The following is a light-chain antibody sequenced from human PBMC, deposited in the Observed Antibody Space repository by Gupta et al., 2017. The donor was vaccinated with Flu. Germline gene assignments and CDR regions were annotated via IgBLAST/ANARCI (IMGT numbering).Light chain of an antibody. V-gene: IGKV2-28*01. Sequence: DPVMTQSLLPLRVTPGEPDSISCRSRQSLLHNNCDNYLDWYLQKPGQSPQLLIYLGSNRASGVPDRFSGSGSGTDFTLQISRVEAEDVGVYYCMQSRKTPWTFGQGTKVEIK. CDR3: MQSRKTPWT. J-gene: IGKJ1*01. CDR2: LGS. CDR1: QSLLHNNCDNY.